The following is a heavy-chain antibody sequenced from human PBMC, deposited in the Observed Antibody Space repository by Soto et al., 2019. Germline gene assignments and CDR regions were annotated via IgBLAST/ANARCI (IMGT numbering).Heavy chain of an antibody. Sequence: QITLKESGPTLVKPTQTLTLTCTFSGFSLSTSGVGVGWIRQPPGKALEWLALIYWDDDKRYRPSLKSRLTIIKDISTNQVVLTMTNMDPVDTPRYYCAHKEDASREFKYWGQGTLVTVSS. CDR3: AHKEDASREFKY. CDR2: IYWDDDK. D-gene: IGHD3-10*01. J-gene: IGHJ4*02. V-gene: IGHV2-5*02. CDR1: GFSLSTSGVG.